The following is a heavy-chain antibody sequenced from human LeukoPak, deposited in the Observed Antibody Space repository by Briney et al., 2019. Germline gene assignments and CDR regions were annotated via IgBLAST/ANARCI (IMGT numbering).Heavy chain of an antibody. CDR3: ARAGVVVPAARYYYGMDV. V-gene: IGHV1-2*04. CDR1: GYTFTGYY. J-gene: IGHJ6*02. CDR2: INPNSGGT. D-gene: IGHD2-2*01. Sequence: ASVKVSCKASGYTFTGYYMHWVRQAPGQGLEWMGWINPNSGGTNYAQKFRGWVTMTRDTSISTAYMELSRLRSDDTAVYYCARAGVVVPAARYYYGMDVWGQGTTVTVSS.